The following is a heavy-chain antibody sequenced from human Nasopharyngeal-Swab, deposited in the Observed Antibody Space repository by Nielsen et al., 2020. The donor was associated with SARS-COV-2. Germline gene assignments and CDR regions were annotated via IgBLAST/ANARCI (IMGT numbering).Heavy chain of an antibody. J-gene: IGHJ6*02. CDR3: AKDLDDRSAYPHYGMDV. Sequence: VRQAPGKGLEWVAVISYDGSNKYYADSVKGRFTISRDNSKNTLYLQMNSLRAEDTAVYYCAKDLDDRSAYPHYGMDVWGQGTTVTVSS. D-gene: IGHD3-22*01. V-gene: IGHV3-30*18. CDR2: ISYDGSNK.